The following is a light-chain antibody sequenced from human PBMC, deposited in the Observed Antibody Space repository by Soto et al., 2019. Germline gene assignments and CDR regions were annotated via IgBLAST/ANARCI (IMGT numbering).Light chain of an antibody. CDR3: QQYNSYPEA. Sequence: EIGMTQSPSTLSVSTGERATLSCRASQSVSGNLAWYQQKPGQAPRLLIYRASTRATGIPARFSGSGSGTEFTLTISSLQPDDFATYYCQQYNSYPEAFGQGTKVDIK. CDR2: RAS. CDR1: QSVSGN. V-gene: IGKV3-15*01. J-gene: IGKJ1*01.